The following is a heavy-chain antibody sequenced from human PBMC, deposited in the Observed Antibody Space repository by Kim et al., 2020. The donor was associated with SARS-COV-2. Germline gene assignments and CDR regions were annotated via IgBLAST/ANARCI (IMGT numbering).Heavy chain of an antibody. D-gene: IGHD1-20*01. Sequence: GGSLRLSCAASGFTFSSYGMHWVRQAPGKGLEWVAVISYDGSNKYYADSVKGRFTISRDNSKNTLYLQMNSLRAEDTAVYYCAKDPSYNWNDVPYYGMDVWGQGTTVTVSS. CDR1: GFTFSSYG. J-gene: IGHJ6*02. V-gene: IGHV3-30*18. CDR3: AKDPSYNWNDVPYYGMDV. CDR2: ISYDGSNK.